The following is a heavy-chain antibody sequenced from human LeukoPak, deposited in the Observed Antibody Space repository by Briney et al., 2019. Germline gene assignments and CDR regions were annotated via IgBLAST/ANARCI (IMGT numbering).Heavy chain of an antibody. D-gene: IGHD3-16*02. CDR1: GYTFTSYG. CDR3: ARGYTEEYFQH. V-gene: IGHV1-46*03. Sequence: ASVKVSCKASGYTFTSYGISWVRQAPGQGLEWMGIINPSGGSTSYAQKFQGRVTMTRDTSTSTVYMELSSLRSEDTAVYYCARGYTEEYFQHWGQGTLVTVSS. CDR2: INPSGGST. J-gene: IGHJ1*01.